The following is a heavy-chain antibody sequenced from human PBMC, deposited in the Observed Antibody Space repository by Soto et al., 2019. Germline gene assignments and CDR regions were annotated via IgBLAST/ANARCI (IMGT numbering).Heavy chain of an antibody. Sequence: PGGSLRLSCSASGFTFSSYALHWVRQAPGKGLDYVSGISSNGGSTYYADSVKGRFTISRVNSKNTLYLRVSSLRDEDAAIYYCLKGGYSASSGWFDPWGQGTLVTVSS. CDR1: GFTFSSYA. J-gene: IGHJ5*02. D-gene: IGHD6-6*01. V-gene: IGHV3-64D*06. CDR2: ISSNGGST. CDR3: LKGGYSASSGWFDP.